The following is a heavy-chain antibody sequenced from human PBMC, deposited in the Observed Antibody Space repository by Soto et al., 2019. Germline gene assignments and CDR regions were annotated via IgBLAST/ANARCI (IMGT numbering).Heavy chain of an antibody. CDR3: ARVFSDSSSFFDP. J-gene: IGHJ5*02. CDR1: GGSISSGGYY. CDR2: IYYSGST. Sequence: QVQLQESGRGLVKPSHTLSLTCTVSGGSISSGGYYWSWIRQHPGKGLEWIGYIYYSGSTYYNPSLKSRVTISVDTSKNQFSLKLSSVTAADTAVYYCARVFSDSSSFFDPWGQGTLVTVSS. V-gene: IGHV4-31*03. D-gene: IGHD6-13*01.